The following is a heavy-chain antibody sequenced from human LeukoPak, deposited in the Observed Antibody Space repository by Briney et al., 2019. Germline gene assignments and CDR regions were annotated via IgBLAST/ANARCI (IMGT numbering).Heavy chain of an antibody. CDR1: GFTFSDYY. D-gene: IGHD1-1*01. CDR2: ISSSSSYT. Sequence: GVSLRLSCAASGFTFSDYYMSWIRQAPGKGLQRVSYISSSSSYTNYADSVKGRFTISRDNAKNSLYLQMNSLRAEDTAVYYCARDSSTTGTTHDAFDIWGQGTMVTVSS. V-gene: IGHV3-11*06. CDR3: ARDSSTTGTTHDAFDI. J-gene: IGHJ3*02.